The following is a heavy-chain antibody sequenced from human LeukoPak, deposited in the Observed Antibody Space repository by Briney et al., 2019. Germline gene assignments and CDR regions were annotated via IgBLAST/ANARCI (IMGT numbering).Heavy chain of an antibody. D-gene: IGHD2-2*02. CDR1: GGSISSISYY. V-gene: IGHV4-39*06. Sequence: SETLSLTCTVSGGSISSISYYWGRLRQPTGKELKGNGSNYYSGSTYDNPSLKRRVTISVDTSKIQYGLVLDSVTDGDAAVDYCARVRGDLRYCRSTSCYTVIHYFDYWGQGTLVTVSS. CDR3: ARVRGDLRYCRSTSCYTVIHYFDY. J-gene: IGHJ4*02. CDR2: NYYSGST.